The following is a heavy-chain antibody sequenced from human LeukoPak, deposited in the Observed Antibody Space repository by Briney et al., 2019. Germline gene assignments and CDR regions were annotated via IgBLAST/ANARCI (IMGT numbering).Heavy chain of an antibody. V-gene: IGHV3-23*01. CDR2: ISGGAGST. CDR3: AKTSGWPYYFDY. CDR1: GFTFSSYA. J-gene: IGHJ4*02. D-gene: IGHD6-19*01. Sequence: GGSLRLSCAASGFTFSSYAVTWVRQAPGKGLEWVSAISGGAGSTYYADSVKGRFTISRDNSKNTLFLQMNSLRAEDTAVYYCAKTSGWPYYFDYWGQGTLVTVSS.